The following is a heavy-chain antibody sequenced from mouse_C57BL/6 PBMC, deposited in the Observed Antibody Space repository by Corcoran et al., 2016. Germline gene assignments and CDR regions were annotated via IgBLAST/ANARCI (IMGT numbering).Heavy chain of an antibody. CDR3: ARSCGSSYPYWYFDV. J-gene: IGHJ1*03. CDR1: GYAFSSYW. Sequence: QVQLQQSGAELVKPGASVKISCKASGYAFSSYWMNWVKQRPGKGLEWIGQIYPGDGDTNYNGKFKGKATLTADKSSSTAYMQLSSLTSEDSAVYFCARSCGSSYPYWYFDVWGTGTTVTVSS. CDR2: IYPGDGDT. D-gene: IGHD1-1*01. V-gene: IGHV1-80*01.